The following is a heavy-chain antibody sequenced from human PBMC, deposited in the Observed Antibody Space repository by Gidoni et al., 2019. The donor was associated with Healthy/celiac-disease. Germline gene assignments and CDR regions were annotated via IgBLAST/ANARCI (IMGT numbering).Heavy chain of an antibody. CDR3: AKAPYYDILTGYYYFDY. J-gene: IGHJ4*02. D-gene: IGHD3-9*01. Sequence: EVQLVESGGGLVQPGRSLRLSCAASGFTFDDYAMHWVRQAPGKGLEWVAGISWNSGSIGYADSVKGRFTISRDNAKNSLYLQMNSLRAEDTALYYCAKAPYYDILTGYYYFDYWGQGTLVTVSS. CDR2: ISWNSGSI. V-gene: IGHV3-9*01. CDR1: GFTFDDYA.